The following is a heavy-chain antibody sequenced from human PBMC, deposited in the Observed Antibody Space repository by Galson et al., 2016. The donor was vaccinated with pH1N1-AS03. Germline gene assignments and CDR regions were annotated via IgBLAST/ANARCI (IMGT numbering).Heavy chain of an antibody. Sequence: LSLTCTVSGGSISSHYWSWIRQSPGKGLEWIGYVYDRVNTNYNPSLKSRVTISVDTSKNQFSLNLSSVTAADTAVYYCSRLVGQAFAYWGQGMLVTVSS. V-gene: IGHV4-59*11. J-gene: IGHJ4*02. CDR3: SRLVGQAFAY. CDR2: VYDRVNT. CDR1: GGSISSHY.